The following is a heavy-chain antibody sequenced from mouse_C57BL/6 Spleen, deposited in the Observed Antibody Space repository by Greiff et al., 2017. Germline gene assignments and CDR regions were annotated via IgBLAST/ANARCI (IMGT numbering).Heavy chain of an antibody. CDR2: ISSGSSTI. J-gene: IGHJ1*03. Sequence: EVQLQESGGGLVKPGGSLKLSCAASGFTFSDYGMHWVRQAPEKGLEWVAYISSGSSTIYYADTVKGRFTISRDNAKNTLFLQMTSLRSEDTAMYYCAKAGGYSPYWYFDVWGTGTTVTVSS. V-gene: IGHV5-17*01. CDR3: AKAGGYSPYWYFDV. D-gene: IGHD2-12*01. CDR1: GFTFSDYG.